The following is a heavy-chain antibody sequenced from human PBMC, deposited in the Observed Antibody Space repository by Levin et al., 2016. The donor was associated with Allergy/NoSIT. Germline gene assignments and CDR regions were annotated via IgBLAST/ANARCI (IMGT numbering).Heavy chain of an antibody. J-gene: IGHJ4*02. V-gene: IGHV3-15*01. D-gene: IGHD4-23*01. Sequence: WIRQPPGKGLEWVGRIKSKTDGGTTDYAAPVKGRFTISRDDSKNTLYLQMNSLKTEDTAVYYCTTLSGTVVKYWGQGTLVTVSS. CDR3: TTLSGTVVKY. CDR2: IKSKTDGGTT.